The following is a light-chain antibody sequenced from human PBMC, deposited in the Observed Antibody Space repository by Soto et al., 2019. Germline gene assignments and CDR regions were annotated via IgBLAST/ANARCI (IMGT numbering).Light chain of an antibody. CDR2: WAS. V-gene: IGKV4-1*01. J-gene: IGKJ2*01. CDR3: QQYYSTPKT. Sequence: DIVMTQSPDSLAVSLGERATINCKSSQSVLYSSNNKNYLAWYQQKPGQPPKLLIYWASIRESGVPDRFSGSGSGTYFTLTISSLQAEDVAVYYCQQYYSTPKTFGQGTKLEIK. CDR1: QSVLYSSNNKNY.